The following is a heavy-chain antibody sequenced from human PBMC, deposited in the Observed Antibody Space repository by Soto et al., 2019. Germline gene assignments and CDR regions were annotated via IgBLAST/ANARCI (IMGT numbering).Heavy chain of an antibody. J-gene: IGHJ3*01. CDR2: IKSKVDGGTT. Sequence: GESLKISCAASGLTFRNVWMTWVRQAPGKGLEWVGRIKSKVDGGTTDYAASVNGRYTISRDDSKSTLYLQMNSLKTEDTAVYYCTTDRPFTGGGVITTWGQGTMVTVSS. CDR3: TTDRPFTGGGVITT. D-gene: IGHD3-10*01. V-gene: IGHV3-15*01. CDR1: GLTFRNVW.